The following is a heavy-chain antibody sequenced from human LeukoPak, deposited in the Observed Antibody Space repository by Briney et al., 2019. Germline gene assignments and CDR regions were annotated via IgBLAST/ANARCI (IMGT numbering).Heavy chain of an antibody. Sequence: PGGSLRLSCVGSGFTFSKFWMTWVRQTPGKGLEWVANIKEDGSVKYYVDSVKGRFTISRDNAKNSLYLQMNSLRVEDKAVYYCARDPYDTPPGDAFDIWGQGTMVTVSS. CDR3: ARDPYDTPPGDAFDI. CDR2: IKEDGSVK. V-gene: IGHV3-7*01. D-gene: IGHD3-22*01. CDR1: GFTFSKFW. J-gene: IGHJ3*02.